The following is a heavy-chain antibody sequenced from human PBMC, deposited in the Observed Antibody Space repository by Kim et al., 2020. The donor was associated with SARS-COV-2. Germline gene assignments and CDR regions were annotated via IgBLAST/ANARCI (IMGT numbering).Heavy chain of an antibody. CDR1: GFTFSDSP. V-gene: IGHV3-73*01. J-gene: IGHJ3*01. D-gene: IGHD1-1*01. CDR2: IRSKVYIYAT. CDR3: TRIPGTTLAFLDAFDV. Sequence: GGSLRLSCAASGFTFSDSPIHWVRQASGKGLEWVGRIRSKVYIYATSYAASVKSRFTISRDDSESTAYLQKNSLKTEDEAVYYCTRIPGTTLAFLDAFDVWGQGTMVTVSS.